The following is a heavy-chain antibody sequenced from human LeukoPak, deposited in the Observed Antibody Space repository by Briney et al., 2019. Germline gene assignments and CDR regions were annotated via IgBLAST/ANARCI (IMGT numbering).Heavy chain of an antibody. Sequence: GGSLSLSCAASGVTFSSYAMSWVRQAPGKGLEWVSGISGSGGSTYYADSVKDRFIISRDNSKNTLYLQMNGLRGEDTAVYYCATQTAIVVATTWGQGTLVTVSS. CDR2: ISGSGGST. D-gene: IGHD3-22*01. V-gene: IGHV3-23*01. CDR3: ATQTAIVVATT. J-gene: IGHJ5*02. CDR1: GVTFSSYA.